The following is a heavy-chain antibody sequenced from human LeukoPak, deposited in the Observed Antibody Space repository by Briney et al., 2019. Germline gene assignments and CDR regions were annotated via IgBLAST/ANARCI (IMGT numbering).Heavy chain of an antibody. Sequence: GGSLRLTCAASGFTFSSYWMSWVRQSPGKGLEWVANIKPDGSEKYFMDSVKGRFTISRDNAKNALYLEMNSLRAEDTAEYFCARERMYSGSGSTYPYYDYWGQGTLVTVSS. V-gene: IGHV3-7*01. D-gene: IGHD3-10*01. CDR2: IKPDGSEK. J-gene: IGHJ4*02. CDR3: ARERMYSGSGSTYPYYDY. CDR1: GFTFSSYW.